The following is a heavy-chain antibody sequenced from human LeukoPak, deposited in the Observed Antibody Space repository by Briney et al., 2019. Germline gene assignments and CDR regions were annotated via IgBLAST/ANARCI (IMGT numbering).Heavy chain of an antibody. CDR3: ARHTTVVPPHYFDY. CDR2: VFYSGST. V-gene: IGHV4-59*08. Sequence: SETLSLTCTVSGDSISSYYWSWIRQPPGKGLEWIGYVFYSGSTNYNPSLKSRVTMSLGTSKNQISLKLSSVTAADTAMYYCARHTTVVPPHYFDYWGQGTLVTVSS. CDR1: GDSISSYY. D-gene: IGHD4-23*01. J-gene: IGHJ4*02.